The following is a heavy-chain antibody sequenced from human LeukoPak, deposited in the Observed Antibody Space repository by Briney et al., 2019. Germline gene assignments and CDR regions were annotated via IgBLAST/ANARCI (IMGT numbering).Heavy chain of an antibody. Sequence: GSSVKVSCKASGGTFSNYTITWVRQAPGQGLEWMGRIIPGLGIINYAQKCQGRVTVTADKSTSTAYMELSSLRADDTAVYYCARALSDTSGYELAYWGQGTLVTVSS. CDR2: IIPGLGII. J-gene: IGHJ4*02. CDR1: GGTFSNYT. CDR3: ARALSDTSGYELAY. V-gene: IGHV1-69*02. D-gene: IGHD3-22*01.